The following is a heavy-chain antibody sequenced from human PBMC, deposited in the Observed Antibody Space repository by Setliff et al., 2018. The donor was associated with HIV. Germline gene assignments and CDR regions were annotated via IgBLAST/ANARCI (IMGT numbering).Heavy chain of an antibody. Sequence: SETLSLTCTVSGGSISNSRYYWSWIRQPPGKGLEWIGSIYYSGSTNYNPSLKSRVTISVDPSKNQFSLKLSSVTAADTAVYYCARAVTMVRGVITPVPFDYWGQGTLVTVSS. CDR1: GGSISNSRYY. J-gene: IGHJ4*02. D-gene: IGHD3-10*01. V-gene: IGHV4-39*07. CDR2: IYYSGST. CDR3: ARAVTMVRGVITPVPFDY.